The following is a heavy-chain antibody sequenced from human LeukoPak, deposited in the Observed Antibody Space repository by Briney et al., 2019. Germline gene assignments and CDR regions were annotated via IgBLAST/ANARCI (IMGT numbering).Heavy chain of an antibody. V-gene: IGHV3-23*01. Sequence: GGSLRLSCAASGSKFRDYAMSRVRQAPGKGLEWVSTVEKTGGRAYYADSVKGRFTVSRDNSKNTLYLQMNSLRAEDTALYYCAKQQGALIQQWYFDYWGQGTLVTVSS. CDR3: AKQQGALIQQWYFDY. J-gene: IGHJ4*02. CDR1: GSKFRDYA. CDR2: VEKTGGRA. D-gene: IGHD5-18*01.